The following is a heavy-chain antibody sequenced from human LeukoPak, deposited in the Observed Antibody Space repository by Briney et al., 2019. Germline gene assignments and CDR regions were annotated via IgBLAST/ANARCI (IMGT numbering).Heavy chain of an antibody. CDR1: GYTFSDYY. CDR2: INPNSGGL. CDR3: ARLFWSGYFALDFSY. J-gene: IGHJ4*02. Sequence: ASVKVSCKTSGYTFSDYYMHWLRQAPGQDLEWMGWINPNSGGLNYAQKFQGRVTMTRDTSISTAYMELSRLRSDDTAVYYCARLFWSGYFALDFSYWGQGTLVTVSS. D-gene: IGHD3-3*01. V-gene: IGHV1-2*02.